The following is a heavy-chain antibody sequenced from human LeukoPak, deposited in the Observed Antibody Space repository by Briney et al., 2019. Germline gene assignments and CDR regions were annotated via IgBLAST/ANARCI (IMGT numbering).Heavy chain of an antibody. Sequence: GGSLRLSCAASGFTFSNYAMRWVRQAPGKGLEWVAVVSYDGSNKYYADSVKGRFTISRDNSENTLYLQMNSLRAEDTAVYYCARDLGYYGGPDYWGQGTLVTVSS. D-gene: IGHD4-23*01. V-gene: IGHV3-30*04. CDR2: VSYDGSNK. J-gene: IGHJ4*02. CDR1: GFTFSNYA. CDR3: ARDLGYYGGPDY.